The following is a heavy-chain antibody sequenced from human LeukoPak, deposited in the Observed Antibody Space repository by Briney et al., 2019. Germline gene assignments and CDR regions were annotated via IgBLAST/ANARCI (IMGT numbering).Heavy chain of an antibody. D-gene: IGHD1-1*01. CDR1: GGSISSGGYY. J-gene: IGHJ5*02. V-gene: IGHV4-31*03. Sequence: SETLSLTCTVSGGSISSGGYYWSWIRQHPRKGLEWIGYIYYSGSTYYNPSLKSRVTISVDTSKNQFSLKLSSVTAADTAVYYCARGGVELEKANWFDPWGQGTLVTVSS. CDR2: IYYSGST. CDR3: ARGGVELEKANWFDP.